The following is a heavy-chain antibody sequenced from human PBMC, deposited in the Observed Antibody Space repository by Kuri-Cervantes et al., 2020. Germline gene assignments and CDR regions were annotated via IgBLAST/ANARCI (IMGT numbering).Heavy chain of an antibody. Sequence: GESLKISCAASGFTFSSYGMHWVRQAPGKGLEWVANTKQDGSEKYYVDSVKGRFTISRDNAKNSLYLQMNSLRAEDTAVYYCARLPYYGYYYYMDVWGKGTTVTVSS. J-gene: IGHJ6*03. D-gene: IGHD3-10*01. V-gene: IGHV3-7*01. CDR1: GFTFSSYG. CDR2: TKQDGSEK. CDR3: ARLPYYGYYYYMDV.